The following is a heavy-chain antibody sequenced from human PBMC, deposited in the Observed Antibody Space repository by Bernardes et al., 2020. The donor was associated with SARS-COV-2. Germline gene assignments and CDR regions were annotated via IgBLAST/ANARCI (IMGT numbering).Heavy chain of an antibody. D-gene: IGHD2-15*01. CDR1: GDSVSTNSVA. V-gene: IGHV6-1*01. Sequence: SQTLSLTCAISGDSVSTNSVAWNWIRQSPSRGLEWLGRTYYRSKWYNGYAVSVKSRITINPDTSKNQFSLQLNSVTPEDTAVYYCARDRTAMGGLFDSWGQGTLVTVSS. J-gene: IGHJ4*02. CDR3: ARDRTAMGGLFDS. CDR2: TYYRSKWYN.